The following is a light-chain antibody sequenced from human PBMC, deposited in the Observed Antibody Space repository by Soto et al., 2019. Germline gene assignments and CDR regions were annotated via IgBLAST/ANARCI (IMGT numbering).Light chain of an antibody. CDR3: GTWDSSLSIFV. J-gene: IGLJ1*01. CDR2: END. V-gene: IGLV1-51*02. CDR1: SSNIGNYY. Sequence: QSVLTQPPSGSAAPGQKVTMSCPGGSSNIGNYYVSWHQQLPGTAPTLIIYENDKRPSGLPGRFSGSKSGTSATVGITGLQAGDEADYYCGTWDSSLSIFVFGTGTKVTVL.